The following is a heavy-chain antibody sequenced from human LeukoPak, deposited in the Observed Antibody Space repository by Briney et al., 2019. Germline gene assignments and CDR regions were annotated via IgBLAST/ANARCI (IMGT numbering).Heavy chain of an antibody. CDR3: AKGGPAASFDP. Sequence: TGGSLRLSCAASGFTFSSYGMHWVRQAPGKGLEWVAAISYDGSNKYYADSVKGRFTISRDNSKNTLYLQMNSLRAEDTAVYYCAKGGPAASFDPWGQGTLVTVSS. CDR2: ISYDGSNK. J-gene: IGHJ5*02. D-gene: IGHD2-2*01. CDR1: GFTFSSYG. V-gene: IGHV3-30*18.